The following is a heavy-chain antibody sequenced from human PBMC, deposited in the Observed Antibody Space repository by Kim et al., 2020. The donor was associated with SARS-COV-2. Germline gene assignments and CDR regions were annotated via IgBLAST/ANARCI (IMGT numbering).Heavy chain of an antibody. V-gene: IGHV3-49*03. D-gene: IGHD2-2*02. CDR1: GFTFGDYA. Sequence: GGSLRLSCTASGFTFGDYAMSWFRQAPGKGLEWVGFIRSKAYGGTTEYAASVKGRFTISRDDSKSIAYLQMNSLKTEDTAVYYCTRDTEYCSSTSCYTGTDAFDIWGQGTMVTVSS. CDR2: IRSKAYGGTT. J-gene: IGHJ3*02. CDR3: TRDTEYCSSTSCYTGTDAFDI.